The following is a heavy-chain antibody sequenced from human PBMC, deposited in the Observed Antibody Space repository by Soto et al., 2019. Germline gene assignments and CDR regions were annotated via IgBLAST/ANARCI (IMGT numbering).Heavy chain of an antibody. CDR2: IYYTGST. CDR3: ANFNWYLDR. J-gene: IGHJ2*01. CDR1: GGSISSYF. V-gene: IGHV4-59*01. Sequence: PSETLSLTCTVSGGSISSYFWSWIRQPPGKGLEWIGYIYYTGSTNYNPSLKSRVTISVDTSKNQFSLQLSSVTAADTAVYYCANFNWYLDRWGRGTLVTVSS.